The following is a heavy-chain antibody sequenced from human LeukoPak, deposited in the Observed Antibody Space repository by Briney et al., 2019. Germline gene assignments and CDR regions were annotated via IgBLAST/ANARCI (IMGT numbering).Heavy chain of an antibody. CDR2: IYYSGST. Sequence: ASETLSLTCTVSGGSISSYYWSWIRQPPGKGLEWIGYIYYSGSTNYNPSLKSRVTISVDTSKNQFSLKLSSVTAADTAVYYCARHQGYGDPYYFDYWGQGTLVTVSS. CDR3: ARHQGYGDPYYFDY. CDR1: GGSISSYY. J-gene: IGHJ4*02. D-gene: IGHD4-17*01. V-gene: IGHV4-59*08.